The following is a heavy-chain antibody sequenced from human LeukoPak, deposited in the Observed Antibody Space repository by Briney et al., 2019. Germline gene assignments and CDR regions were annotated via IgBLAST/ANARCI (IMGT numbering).Heavy chain of an antibody. CDR2: IYHSGST. V-gene: IGHV4-30-2*01. CDR3: AREQDAFDI. CDR1: GGSISSGGYS. J-gene: IGHJ3*02. Sequence: PSETLSLTCAVSGGSISSGGYSWSWIRQPPGKGLEWIGYIYHSGSTYYNPSLKSRVTISVDRSKNQFSLKLSSVTAADTAVYYCAREQDAFDIWGQGTMVTVSS.